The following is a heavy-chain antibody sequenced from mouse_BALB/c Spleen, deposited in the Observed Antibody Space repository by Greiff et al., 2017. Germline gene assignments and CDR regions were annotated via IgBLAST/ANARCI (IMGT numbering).Heavy chain of an antibody. V-gene: IGHV1S81*02. J-gene: IGHJ3*01. Sequence: QVQLQQPGAELVKPGASVKLSCKASGYTFTSYYMYWVKQRPGQGLEWIGGINPSNGGTNFNEKFKSKATLTVDKSSSTAYMQLSSLTSEDSAVYYCTRSEVLRQWGFADWGQGTLVTVSA. D-gene: IGHD1-1*01. CDR1: GYTFTSYY. CDR3: TRSEVLRQWGFAD. CDR2: INPSNGGT.